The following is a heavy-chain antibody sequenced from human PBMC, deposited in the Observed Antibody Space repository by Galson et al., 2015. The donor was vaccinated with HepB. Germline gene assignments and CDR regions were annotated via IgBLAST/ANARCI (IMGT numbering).Heavy chain of an antibody. Sequence: SLRLSCAASGFTFSSYGMHWVRQAPGKGLEWVAVISYDGSNKYYADSVKGRFTISRDNSKNTLYLQMNSLRAEDTAVYYCAKAQYSSSWYFDYWGQGTLVTVSS. D-gene: IGHD6-13*01. CDR1: GFTFSSYG. V-gene: IGHV3-30*18. J-gene: IGHJ4*02. CDR2: ISYDGSNK. CDR3: AKAQYSSSWYFDY.